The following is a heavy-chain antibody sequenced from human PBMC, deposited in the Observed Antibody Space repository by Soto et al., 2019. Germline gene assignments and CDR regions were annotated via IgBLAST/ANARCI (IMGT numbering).Heavy chain of an antibody. Sequence: GGSLRLSCAASGFTFINYAMSWVRQAPGKGLEWVSAISGSGGSTYYADSVKGRFTISRDNSKNTLYLQMNSLRAEDTAVYYCAKDVGSGSQNFDYWGQGTLVTVSS. D-gene: IGHD3-10*01. V-gene: IGHV3-23*01. J-gene: IGHJ4*02. CDR3: AKDVGSGSQNFDY. CDR1: GFTFINYA. CDR2: ISGSGGST.